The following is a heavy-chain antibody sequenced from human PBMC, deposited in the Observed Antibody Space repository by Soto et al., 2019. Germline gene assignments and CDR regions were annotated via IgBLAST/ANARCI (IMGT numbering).Heavy chain of an antibody. D-gene: IGHD5-18*01. CDR3: ARALYSYGPKFDP. J-gene: IGHJ5*02. CDR1: GGSITSGRYY. Sequence: SETLSLTCTVSGGSITSGRYYWSWIRQHPGKGLEWIGYIYYSGNTNYNPSLKSRVTISVDTSKNQFSLKLSSVTAADTAVYYCARALYSYGPKFDPWGQGTLVTVSS. V-gene: IGHV4-61*01. CDR2: IYYSGNT.